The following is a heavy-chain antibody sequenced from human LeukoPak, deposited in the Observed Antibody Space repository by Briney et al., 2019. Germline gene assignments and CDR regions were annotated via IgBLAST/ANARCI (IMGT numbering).Heavy chain of an antibody. Sequence: GGSLRLSCATSGFTFSNAWMSWVRQAPGKGLEWVGRIKSKTDGGTTDDAAPVKGRFTISRDDSKNTLYLQMNSLKTEDTAVYYCTTVKGAAGTFGYYFDYWGQGTLVTVSS. D-gene: IGHD3-16*01. V-gene: IGHV3-15*01. J-gene: IGHJ4*02. CDR1: GFTFSNAW. CDR2: IKSKTDGGTT. CDR3: TTVKGAAGTFGYYFDY.